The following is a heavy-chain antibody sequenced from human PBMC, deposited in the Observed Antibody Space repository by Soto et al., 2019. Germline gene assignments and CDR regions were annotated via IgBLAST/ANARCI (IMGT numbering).Heavy chain of an antibody. CDR2: INAGNGNT. V-gene: IGHV1-3*01. J-gene: IGHJ6*03. CDR3: AGGSIAVPKIYYYYYMDF. Sequence: QVPLVQSGAEVKKPGASVKVSCKASGYTFSTYAMHWVRQAPGQRLEWMGWINAGNGNTKYSQKFQGRVTITRDTSASTAYMELSSLRSEDTAMYYCAGGSIAVPKIYYYYYMDFWGKGTTVTVSS. CDR1: GYTFSTYA. D-gene: IGHD6-6*01.